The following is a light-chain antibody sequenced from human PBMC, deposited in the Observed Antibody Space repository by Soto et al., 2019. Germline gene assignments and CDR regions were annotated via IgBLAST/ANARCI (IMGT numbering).Light chain of an antibody. CDR1: QSVDTN. J-gene: IGKJ5*01. Sequence: EIVMPQSPVTLSASPGESATLSCRASQSVDTNVAWYQQKPGQAPRLLIVGSFARATGIPARCSGSGAGSEVTLTISGLQSEDFAVYYCQQYNDRPPITFGQGTRLEI. V-gene: IGKV3-15*01. CDR3: QQYNDRPPIT. CDR2: GSF.